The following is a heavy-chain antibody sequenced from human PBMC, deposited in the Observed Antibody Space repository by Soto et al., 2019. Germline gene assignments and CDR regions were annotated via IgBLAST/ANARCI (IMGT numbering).Heavy chain of an antibody. D-gene: IGHD4-17*01. CDR1: GGSISSGDYY. Sequence: SETLSLTCTVSGGSISSGDYYWSWIRQPPGKGLEWIGYIYYSGSTYYNPSLKSRVTISVDTSKNQFSLKLSSVTAADTAVYYCARQMTTVTTVYDYWGQGTLVTVSS. V-gene: IGHV4-30-4*01. J-gene: IGHJ4*02. CDR2: IYYSGST. CDR3: ARQMTTVTTVYDY.